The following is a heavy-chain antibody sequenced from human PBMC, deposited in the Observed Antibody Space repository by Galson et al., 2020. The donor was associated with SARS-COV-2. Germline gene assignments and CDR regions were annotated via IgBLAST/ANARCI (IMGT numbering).Heavy chain of an antibody. Sequence: SETLSLTCSVSGGSVSSSNDYWTWFRQPPGKGLEWIGAVYNQGSTTYNPSLESRVTISVDRSKNHFFLNVKSVSAADTAGYYCARGLYDYWSGYCDWFDPWGQGAPVIVSS. D-gene: IGHD3-3*01. CDR1: GGSVSSSNDY. V-gene: IGHV4-61*03. CDR2: VYNQGST. CDR3: ARGLYDYWSGYCDWFDP. J-gene: IGHJ5*02.